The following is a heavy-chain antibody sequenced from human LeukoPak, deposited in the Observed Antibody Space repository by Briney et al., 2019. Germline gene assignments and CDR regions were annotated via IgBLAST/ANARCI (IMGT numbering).Heavy chain of an antibody. Sequence: GGSLRLSCSASGFTFSGYAMHWVRQAPGKGLEYVSAISGNGGSTYYADSVKGRFTISRDNSKNTLYLQMSSLRAEDTAVYYCVKGDRGRGYSFASWGRGPLAPVSP. CDR1: GFTFSGYA. J-gene: IGHJ4*02. CDR2: ISGNGGST. CDR3: VKGDRGRGYSFAS. D-gene: IGHD6-13*01. V-gene: IGHV3-64D*09.